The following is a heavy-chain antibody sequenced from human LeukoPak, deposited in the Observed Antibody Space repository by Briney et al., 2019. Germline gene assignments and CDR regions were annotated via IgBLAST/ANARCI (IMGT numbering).Heavy chain of an antibody. J-gene: IGHJ3*02. CDR1: GGSISSSSYY. CDR2: IYYSGST. Sequence: PSETLSLTCTVSGGSISSSSYYWGWIRQPPGKGLEWIGSIYYSGSTNYNPSLKSRVTISVDTSKNQFSLKLSSVTAADTAVYYCARDWSSTGRAFDIWGQGTMVTVSS. V-gene: IGHV4-39*07. CDR3: ARDWSSTGRAFDI. D-gene: IGHD2-2*01.